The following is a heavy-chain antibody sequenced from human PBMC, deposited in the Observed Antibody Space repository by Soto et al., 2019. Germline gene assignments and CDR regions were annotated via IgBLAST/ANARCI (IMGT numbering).Heavy chain of an antibody. V-gene: IGHV4-39*01. Sequence: SETLSLTCTVSGGSISSSSYYWGWIRQPPGKGLEWIGSIYYSGSTYYNPSLKSRVTISVDTSKNQFSLKLSSVTAADTAVYYCARHHRNSSGWSYYYYMDVWGKGTTVTVSS. CDR2: IYYSGST. J-gene: IGHJ6*03. CDR3: ARHHRNSSGWSYYYYMDV. CDR1: GGSISSSSYY. D-gene: IGHD6-19*01.